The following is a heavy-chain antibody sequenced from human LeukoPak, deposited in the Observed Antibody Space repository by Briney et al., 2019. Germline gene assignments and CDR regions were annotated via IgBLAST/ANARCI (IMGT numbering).Heavy chain of an antibody. Sequence: SGGSLRLSCAASGFTFSSYAMSWVRQAPGKGLEWVSAISGSGGSTYYADSVKGRFTISRDNAKNSLYLQMNSLRAEDTAVYYCASRVVTAIYNWFDPWGQGTLVTVSS. CDR1: GFTFSSYA. CDR3: ASRVVTAIYNWFDP. V-gene: IGHV3-23*01. CDR2: ISGSGGST. J-gene: IGHJ5*02. D-gene: IGHD2-21*02.